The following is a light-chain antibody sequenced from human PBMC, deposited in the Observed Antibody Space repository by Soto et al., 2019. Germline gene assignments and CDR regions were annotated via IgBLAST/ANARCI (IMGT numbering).Light chain of an antibody. J-gene: IGKJ3*01. V-gene: IGKV1-12*01. CDR3: QHANTFPIT. CDR2: ASS. Sequence: DIQMTQSPSSVSASVGDTVTITCRASQDILSWLAWYQQKPGGARRLLIYASSNLQSGVPSRFSGSRSGTEFTLNLSSLQPEDFATYYYQHANTFPITFGPGTRLDIK. CDR1: QDILSW.